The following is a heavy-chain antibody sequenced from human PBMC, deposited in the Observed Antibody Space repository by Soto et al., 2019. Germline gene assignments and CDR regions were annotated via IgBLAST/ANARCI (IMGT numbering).Heavy chain of an antibody. D-gene: IGHD2-2*01. CDR1: GGTFSSYA. J-gene: IGHJ6*02. Sequence: QVQLVQSGAEVKKPGSSVKVSCKASGGTFSSYAISWVRQAPGQGLEWMGGIIPIFGTANYAQKFQGRVTITADKSTSTAYMELSSLRSEDTAVYDCARDGVVVPAAMSYYYYGMDVWGQGTTVTVSS. V-gene: IGHV1-69*06. CDR2: IIPIFGTA. CDR3: ARDGVVVPAAMSYYYYGMDV.